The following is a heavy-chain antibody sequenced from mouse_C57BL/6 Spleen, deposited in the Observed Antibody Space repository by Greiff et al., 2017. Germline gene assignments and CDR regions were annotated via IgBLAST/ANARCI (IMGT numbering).Heavy chain of an antibody. CDR3: ARSELITTVVDY. J-gene: IGHJ2*01. D-gene: IGHD1-1*01. Sequence: VQLQQSGPVLVKPGASVKMSCKASGYTFTDYYMNWVKQSHGKSLEWIGVINPYNGGTSYNQKFKGKATLTVDKSSSTAYMELNSLTSEDSAVYYCARSELITTVVDYWGQGTTLTVSS. CDR2: INPYNGGT. V-gene: IGHV1-19*01. CDR1: GYTFTDYY.